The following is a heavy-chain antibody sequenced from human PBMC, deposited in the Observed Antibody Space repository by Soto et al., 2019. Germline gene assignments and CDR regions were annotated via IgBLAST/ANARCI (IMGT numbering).Heavy chain of an antibody. Sequence: PSETLSLTCTVSGGSISSSSYYWGWIRQPPGKGLEWIGSIYYSGSTYYNPSLKSRVTISVDTSKNQFSLKLSSVTAADTAVYYCARQERELRYFDWLLYFDYWGQGTLVTVSS. CDR1: GGSISSSSYY. V-gene: IGHV4-39*01. CDR3: ARQERELRYFDWLLYFDY. CDR2: IYYSGST. J-gene: IGHJ4*02. D-gene: IGHD3-9*01.